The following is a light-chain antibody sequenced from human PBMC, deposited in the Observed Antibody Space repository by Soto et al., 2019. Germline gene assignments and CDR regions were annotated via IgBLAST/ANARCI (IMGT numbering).Light chain of an antibody. CDR2: GAS. Sequence: EIVMTQSPATLSVSPGERVTLSCRASQSVSSNLAWYQQKPGQAPRLLIYGASTRATGIPARFSGSGSGTEFTLTISSLQSEDFAVYSCQQYNNWPTFGQGTKVEIK. V-gene: IGKV3-15*01. J-gene: IGKJ1*01. CDR1: QSVSSN. CDR3: QQYNNWPT.